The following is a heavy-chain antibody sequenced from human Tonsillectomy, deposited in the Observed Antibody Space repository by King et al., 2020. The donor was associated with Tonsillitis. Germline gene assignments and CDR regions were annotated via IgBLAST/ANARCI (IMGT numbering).Heavy chain of an antibody. J-gene: IGHJ6*03. D-gene: IGHD3-3*01. Sequence: VQLVESGGGLVKPGGSLRLSCAASGFTFSNYSMNWFRQAPGKGLEWVSSISSSSSYIYYADSVKGRFTISRDNAKNSLYLQMNSLRAEDTAVYYCAVWDFWSESYYYYYYMDVWGKGTTVTVSS. CDR1: GFTFSNYS. CDR2: ISSSSSYI. V-gene: IGHV3-21*01. CDR3: AVWDFWSESYYYYYYMDV.